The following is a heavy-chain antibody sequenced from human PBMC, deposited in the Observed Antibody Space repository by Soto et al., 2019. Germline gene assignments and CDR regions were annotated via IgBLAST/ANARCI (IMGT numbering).Heavy chain of an antibody. CDR1: GFTFNKYA. J-gene: IGHJ6*02. CDR2: ISWNSGST. V-gene: IGHV3-9*01. D-gene: IGHD3-22*01. Sequence: GGSLRLSCAASGFTFNKYAMRWVRQGPGKGLEWVSGISWNSGSTDYADSVRGRFTISRDNTKKSLYLQMNSLKPEDTALYYCAKDLAYYYDNSGYSYGMDVWGQGTTVTVSS. CDR3: AKDLAYYYDNSGYSYGMDV.